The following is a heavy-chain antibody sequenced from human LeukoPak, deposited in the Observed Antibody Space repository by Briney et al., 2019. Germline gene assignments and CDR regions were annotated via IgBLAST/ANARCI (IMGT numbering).Heavy chain of an antibody. V-gene: IGHV3-7*01. CDR3: ARGSSYSPNWFDP. D-gene: IGHD1-26*01. J-gene: IGHJ5*02. CDR1: GFTFSSYW. CDR2: IKQDGSEK. Sequence: GSLRLSCAASGFTFSSYWMSRVRQAPGKGLEWVANIKQDGSEKYYVDSVKGRFTVSRDNAKDSLYLQMNSLRAEDTAVYYCARGSSYSPNWFDPWGQGTLVTVSS.